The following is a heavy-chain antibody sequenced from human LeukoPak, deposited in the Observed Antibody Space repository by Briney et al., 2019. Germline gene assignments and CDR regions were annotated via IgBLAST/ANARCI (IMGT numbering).Heavy chain of an antibody. CDR2: ISGSGGST. CDR1: GFTFSSYA. V-gene: IGHV3-23*01. Sequence: GGSLRLSCAASGFTFSSYAMSWVRQAPGKGLEWVSAISGSGGSTYYADSVKGRFTISRDNSKNTLYLQMNSLRAEDTAVYYRAKGPRTYYDFWSGYHYWGQGTLVTVSS. J-gene: IGHJ4*02. CDR3: AKGPRTYYDFWSGYHY. D-gene: IGHD3-3*01.